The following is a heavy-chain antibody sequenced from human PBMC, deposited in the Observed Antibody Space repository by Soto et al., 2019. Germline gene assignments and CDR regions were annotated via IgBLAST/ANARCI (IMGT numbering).Heavy chain of an antibody. D-gene: IGHD1-20*01. CDR2: IKQDGIGK. J-gene: IGHJ3*02. CDR3: ASDAFNFPDPVLSEAFDI. Sequence: EVQLVESGGGLVQPGGSLRLSCAASGFTFSNCWMSWVRQAPGKGLEWVANIKQDGIGKYYVDSVKGRFTISRDNARNSLYLQLNDLRAEDTAVYYCASDAFNFPDPVLSEAFDIWGKGTMVTVSS. V-gene: IGHV3-7*01. CDR1: GFTFSNCW.